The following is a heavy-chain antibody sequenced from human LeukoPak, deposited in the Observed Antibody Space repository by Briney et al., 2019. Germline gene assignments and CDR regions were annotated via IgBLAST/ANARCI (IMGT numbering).Heavy chain of an antibody. D-gene: IGHD3-10*01. Sequence: GGSLRLSCAAAGFTFSNYWMSWVRQAPGKGLEWVANINQDESEKYYVDSVKGRFTISRDNAKNSLYLQMNSLRAEDTAVYYCARVRVPSYYGMDIWGQGTTVTVSS. J-gene: IGHJ6*02. V-gene: IGHV3-7*05. CDR3: ARVRVPSYYGMDI. CDR2: INQDESEK. CDR1: GFTFSNYW.